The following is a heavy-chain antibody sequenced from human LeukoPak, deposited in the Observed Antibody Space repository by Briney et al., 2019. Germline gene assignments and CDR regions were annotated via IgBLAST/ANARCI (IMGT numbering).Heavy chain of an antibody. D-gene: IGHD3/OR15-3a*01. V-gene: IGHV3-23*01. CDR1: GFTFSSYA. Sequence: QSGGSLRLSCAASGFTFSSYAMSWVRQAPGKGLEWVSAISGSGGSTYYADSVKGRFTISRDNSKNTLYLQMNSLRAEDTAVYYCAKDPHNFWTGYFDYWGQGTLVTVSS. J-gene: IGHJ4*02. CDR3: AKDPHNFWTGYFDY. CDR2: ISGSGGST.